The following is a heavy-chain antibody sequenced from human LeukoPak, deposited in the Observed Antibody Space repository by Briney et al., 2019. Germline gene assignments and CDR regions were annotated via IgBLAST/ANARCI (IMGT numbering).Heavy chain of an antibody. CDR3: ASPLGSLTDHAGIQLWSYGMDV. CDR2: IIPIFGIA. Sequence: ASVKVSCKASGGTFSSYAISWVRQAPGQGLEWMGRIIPIFGIANYAKKFQGRVTITADKSTSTAYMELSSLRSEDTAVYYCASPLGSLTDHAGIQLWSYGMDVWGQGTTVTVSS. V-gene: IGHV1-69*04. D-gene: IGHD5-18*01. J-gene: IGHJ6*02. CDR1: GGTFSSYA.